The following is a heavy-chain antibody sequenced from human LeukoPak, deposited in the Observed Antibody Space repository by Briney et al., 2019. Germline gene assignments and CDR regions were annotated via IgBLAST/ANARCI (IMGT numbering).Heavy chain of an antibody. D-gene: IGHD1-26*01. CDR1: GYSFTSYW. CDR2: IYPADSDT. Sequence: GESLKISCKGSGYSFTSYWIGWVRQMPGKGLEWMGIIYPADSDTRYSPSFQGQATISAGKSISTAYLQWSSLKASDTAMYYCASAYSGSLDAFDIWGQGTMVTVSS. J-gene: IGHJ3*02. V-gene: IGHV5-51*01. CDR3: ASAYSGSLDAFDI.